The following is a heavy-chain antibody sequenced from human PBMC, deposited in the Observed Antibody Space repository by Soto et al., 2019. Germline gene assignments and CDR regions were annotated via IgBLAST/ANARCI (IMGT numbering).Heavy chain of an antibody. CDR3: AKDITWAMVRGVALDY. D-gene: IGHD3-10*01. V-gene: IGHV3-9*01. CDR2: ISWNSGSI. CDR1: GFTFDDYA. Sequence: GGSLRLSCAASGFTFDDYAMHWVRQAPGKGLEWVSGISWNSGSIGYADSVKGRFTISRDNAKNSLYLQMNSLRAEDTALYYCAKDITWAMVRGVALDYWGQGTLVTVSS. J-gene: IGHJ4*02.